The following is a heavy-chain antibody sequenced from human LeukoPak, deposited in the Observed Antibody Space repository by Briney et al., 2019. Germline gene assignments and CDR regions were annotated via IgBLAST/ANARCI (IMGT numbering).Heavy chain of an antibody. CDR3: ARATDYGDYEDDYGMDV. CDR2: INPNSGGT. Sequence: ASVNVSCKASGYTFTGYYMHWVRQAPGQGLEWMGWINPNSGGTNYAQKFQGWVTMTRDTSISTAYMELSRLRSDDTAVYYCARATDYGDYEDDYGMDVWGQGTTVTVSS. D-gene: IGHD4-17*01. V-gene: IGHV1-2*04. J-gene: IGHJ6*02. CDR1: GYTFTGYY.